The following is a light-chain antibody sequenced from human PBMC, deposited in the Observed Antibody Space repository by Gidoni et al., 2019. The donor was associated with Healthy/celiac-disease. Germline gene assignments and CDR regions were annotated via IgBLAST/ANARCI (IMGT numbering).Light chain of an antibody. CDR1: QGISSY. CDR3: QQYYSDPRT. Sequence: AIRMTKSPSSFSASTGDRVTITCRASQGISSYLAWYQQKPGKAPKLLIYAASTLQSGVPSRFSGSGSGTDFTLTISCLQSEDFATYYCQQYYSDPRTFGQGTKVEIK. J-gene: IGKJ1*01. CDR2: AAS. V-gene: IGKV1-8*01.